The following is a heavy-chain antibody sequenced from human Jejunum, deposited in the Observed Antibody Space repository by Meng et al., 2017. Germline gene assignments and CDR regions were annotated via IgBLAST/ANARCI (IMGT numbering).Heavy chain of an antibody. CDR3: ARDLLGPAIAATGWFDP. CDR2: IYHTGTP. D-gene: IGHD6-13*01. Sequence: VRLRGSGPGLVKPAGTLSLTCAVSGASISDSNWWSWVRQPPGKGLEWIGEIYHTGTPNYNPSLKSRVTMSLDKSKNQFSLELTSVTAADTAVYYCARDLLGPAIAATGWFDPWGQGTLVTVSS. V-gene: IGHV4-4*02. CDR1: GASISDSNW. J-gene: IGHJ5*02.